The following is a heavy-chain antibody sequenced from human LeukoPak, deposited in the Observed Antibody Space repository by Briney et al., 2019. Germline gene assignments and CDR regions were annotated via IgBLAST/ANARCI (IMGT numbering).Heavy chain of an antibody. CDR3: ASMAAVTTSSDFDY. CDR2: IYTSGST. CDR1: GGSISSYY. J-gene: IGHJ4*02. D-gene: IGHD4-17*01. Sequence: PSETLSLTCTVSGGSISSYYWSWIRQPAGKGLEWIGRIYTSGSTNYNPSLKSRVTMSVDTSKNQFSLKLSSVTAADTAVYYCASMAAVTTSSDFDYWGQGTLVTVSS. V-gene: IGHV4-4*07.